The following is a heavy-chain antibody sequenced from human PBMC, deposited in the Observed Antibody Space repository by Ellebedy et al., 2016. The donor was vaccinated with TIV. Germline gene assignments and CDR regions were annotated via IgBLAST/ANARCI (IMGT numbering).Heavy chain of an antibody. J-gene: IGHJ3*01. Sequence: PSETLSLTCTVSGGSISSYYWMHWVRQAPGKGLVWVSRINSDGTYTSHADSVKGRFSISRDNAKNTLFLQMDSLRVEDQALYYCVRDARTHGFDVWGQGTAVTVSS. CDR2: INSDGTYT. CDR1: GGSISSYYW. V-gene: IGHV3-74*01. CDR3: VRDARTHGFDV.